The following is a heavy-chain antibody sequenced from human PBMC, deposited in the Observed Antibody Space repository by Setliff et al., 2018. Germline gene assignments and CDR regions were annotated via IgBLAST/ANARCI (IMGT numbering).Heavy chain of an antibody. J-gene: IGHJ6*02. CDR1: GESFSNNY. CDR3: VRDRTAYSYGLDV. CDR2: SNHGGST. D-gene: IGHD5-18*01. V-gene: IGHV4-34*01. Sequence: SETLSLTCSVYGESFSNNYWSWIRQTPGKGLEWIGESNHGGSTSYHPSLKSRLTMSVDTSKNQFSLKLTSVTAAATAVYYCVRDRTAYSYGLDVWGQGTTVTVSS.